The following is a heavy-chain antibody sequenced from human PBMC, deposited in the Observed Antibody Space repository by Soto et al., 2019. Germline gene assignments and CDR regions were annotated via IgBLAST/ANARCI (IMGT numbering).Heavy chain of an antibody. J-gene: IGHJ5*02. CDR2: IYYSGST. V-gene: IGHV4-31*03. D-gene: IGHD2-2*02. CDR3: SSIVVVPAAIGGWFDP. CDR1: GGSISSGGYY. Sequence: SETLSLTCTVSGGSISSGGYYWSWIRQHPGKGLEWIGYIYYSGSTYYNPSLKSRVTISVDTSKNQFSLKLSSVTAADTAVYYCSSIVVVPAAIGGWFDPWGQGTLVTVSS.